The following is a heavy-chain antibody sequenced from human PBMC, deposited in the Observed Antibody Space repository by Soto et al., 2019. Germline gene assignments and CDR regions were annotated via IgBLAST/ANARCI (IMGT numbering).Heavy chain of an antibody. Sequence: QVQLQESGPGLVKPSGTLSLTCAVSGGSIRSNNWWSWVRQPPGKGLEWIGEIFHSGSTNYNPSLKPRVTISVDKSKNQCSLKLSSVTAADTCVYYCARVYSVSYSASWGQGTLVTVSS. V-gene: IGHV4-4*02. CDR1: GGSIRSNNW. J-gene: IGHJ4*02. D-gene: IGHD1-26*01. CDR3: ARVYSVSYSAS. CDR2: IFHSGST.